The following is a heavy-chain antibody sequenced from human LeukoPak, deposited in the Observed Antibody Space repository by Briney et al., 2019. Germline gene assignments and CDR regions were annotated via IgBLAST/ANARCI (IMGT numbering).Heavy chain of an antibody. CDR2: INTDTGNP. D-gene: IGHD4-17*01. CDR3: ARKDGDTVNTLDY. Sequence: ASVKVSCKASGYTFIDYAINWVRQAPGQGLEWMGWINTDTGNPTYGQGFTGRFVFSLDTSVSTAYLQINSLKAEDTAVYYCARKDGDTVNTLDYWGQGTLVTVSS. CDR1: GYTFIDYA. V-gene: IGHV7-4-1*02. J-gene: IGHJ4*02.